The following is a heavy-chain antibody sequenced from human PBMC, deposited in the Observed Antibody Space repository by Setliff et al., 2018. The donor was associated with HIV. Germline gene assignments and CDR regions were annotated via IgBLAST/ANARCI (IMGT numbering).Heavy chain of an antibody. J-gene: IGHJ5*02. D-gene: IGHD2-2*01. CDR3: ARDFGGYCSSMSCPGLFDP. V-gene: IGHV1-18*01. CDR1: GYTFTSYG. CDR2: VDPEDDKT. Sequence: GASVKVSCKASGYTFTSYGISWVRQAPGKGLGWMGRVDPEDDKTIYAEKFQGRVTMTTATSSDTAYFYLSSLRSEDTAVYYCARDFGGYCSSMSCPGLFDPWGQGTLVTVSS.